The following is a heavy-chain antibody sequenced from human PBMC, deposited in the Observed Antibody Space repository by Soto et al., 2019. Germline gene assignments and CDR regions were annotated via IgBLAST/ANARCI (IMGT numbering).Heavy chain of an antibody. CDR2: ISGSGGTT. Sequence: GGSLRLSCAASGFTFGSYAMSWVRQAPGKGLEWVSAISGSGGTTQYAATVKGRFTISRDDSKSIAYLQMNSLKTDDTAVYYCSRVPPNNRGAPLDYWGQGTLVTVSS. J-gene: IGHJ4*02. CDR3: SRVPPNNRGAPLDY. D-gene: IGHD3-10*01. V-gene: IGHV3-49*04. CDR1: GFTFGSYA.